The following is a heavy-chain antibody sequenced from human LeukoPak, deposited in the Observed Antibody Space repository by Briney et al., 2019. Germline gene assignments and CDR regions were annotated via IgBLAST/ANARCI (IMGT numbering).Heavy chain of an antibody. V-gene: IGHV3-23*01. CDR2: ISGSGGST. J-gene: IGHJ4*02. Sequence: GGSLRLSCAASGFTFSSYAMSWVRQAPGKGLEWVSAISGSGGSTYYVDSVRGRFTISRDNSKNTLYLQMNSLRAEDTAVYYCAKDQSSGYFYFDYWGQGTLVTVSS. CDR1: GFTFSSYA. CDR3: AKDQSSGYFYFDY. D-gene: IGHD3-22*01.